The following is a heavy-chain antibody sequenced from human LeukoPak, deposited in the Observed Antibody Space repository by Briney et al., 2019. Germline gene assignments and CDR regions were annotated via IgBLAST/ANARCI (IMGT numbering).Heavy chain of an antibody. V-gene: IGHV4-39*01. D-gene: IGHD6-6*01. CDR3: AKLSSSPKYYYYYYGMDV. CDR1: GGSISSSSYY. Sequence: PSETLSLTCTVSGGSISSSSYYWGWIRQPPGKGLEWIGSIYYSGSTYYNPSLKSRVTISVDTSKNQFSLKLSSVTAADTAVYYCAKLSSSPKYYYYYYGMDVWGQGTTVTVSS. J-gene: IGHJ6*02. CDR2: IYYSGST.